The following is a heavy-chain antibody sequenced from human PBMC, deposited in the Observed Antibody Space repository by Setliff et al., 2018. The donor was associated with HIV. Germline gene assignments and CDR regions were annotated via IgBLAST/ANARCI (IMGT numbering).Heavy chain of an antibody. CDR2: IIPSGST. CDR3: AKGESVGSGTVSLDY. J-gene: IGHJ4*02. D-gene: IGHD3-10*01. Sequence: PSETLSLTCAVYGGSFSGYYWSWIRQPPGKGLKWIGEIIPSGSTNYNPSLKSRVTISVDTPKNQFSLKLTSVTAADTAVYYCAKGESVGSGTVSLDYWGQGKLVTVSS. V-gene: IGHV4-34*12. CDR1: GGSFSGYY.